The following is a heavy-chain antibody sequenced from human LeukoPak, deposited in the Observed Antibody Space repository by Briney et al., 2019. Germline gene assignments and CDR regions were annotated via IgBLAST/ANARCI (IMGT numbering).Heavy chain of an antibody. J-gene: IGHJ4*02. D-gene: IGHD3-22*01. CDR1: GGSFSGYY. CDR3: ARASSYYYDSSGYYFDY. Sequence: SETLSPTCAVYGGSFSGYYWSWIRQPPGKGLEWIGEINHSGSTNYNPSLKSRVTISVDTSKNQFSLKLSSVTAADTAVYYCARASSYYYDSSGYYFDYWGQGTLVTVSS. CDR2: INHSGST. V-gene: IGHV4-34*01.